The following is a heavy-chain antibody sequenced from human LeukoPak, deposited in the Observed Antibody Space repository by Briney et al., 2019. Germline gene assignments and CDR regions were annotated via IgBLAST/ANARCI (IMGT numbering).Heavy chain of an antibody. Sequence: PGGSLRLSCAASGFTFSNYGIHWVRQAPGKGLQWVTFIRYDGSNKYYADSVKGRFTISRDNSKNTLYLQINSLRPEDTAVYYCARGTNAVCHHWGQGTLVTVSS. J-gene: IGHJ4*02. V-gene: IGHV3-30*02. D-gene: IGHD2-8*01. CDR3: ARGTNAVCHH. CDR2: IRYDGSNK. CDR1: GFTFSNYG.